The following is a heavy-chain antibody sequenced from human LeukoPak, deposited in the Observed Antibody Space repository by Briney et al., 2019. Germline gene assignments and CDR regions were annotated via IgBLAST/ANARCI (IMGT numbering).Heavy chain of an antibody. D-gene: IGHD3-22*01. Sequence: GSSVKVSCKASGGTFSSYAISWVRQAPGQGLEWMGRIIPILGIANYAQKLQGRVTITADKSTSTAYMELSSLRSEDTAVYYCAREDGVIASDYGMDVWGQGTTVTVSS. V-gene: IGHV1-69*04. CDR2: IIPILGIA. CDR1: GGTFSSYA. J-gene: IGHJ6*02. CDR3: AREDGVIASDYGMDV.